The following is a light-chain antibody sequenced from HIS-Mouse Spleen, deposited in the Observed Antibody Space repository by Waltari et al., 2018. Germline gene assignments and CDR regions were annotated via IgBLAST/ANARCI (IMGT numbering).Light chain of an antibody. CDR1: NLADKD. Sequence: SYELPQPPPVSVSPGQTASITCSGDNLADKDACWYQQKPGQSPVLVIYQDSKRPSGIPERFSGSKSGNTASLTISGLQAEDEADYYCSSYTSSSTYVFGTGTKVTVL. V-gene: IGLV3-1*01. CDR2: QDS. CDR3: SSYTSSSTYV. J-gene: IGLJ1*01.